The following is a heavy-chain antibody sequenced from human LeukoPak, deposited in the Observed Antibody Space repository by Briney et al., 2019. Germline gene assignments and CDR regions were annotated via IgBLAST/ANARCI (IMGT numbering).Heavy chain of an antibody. CDR3: ARARGDYALFDY. V-gene: IGHV4-30-2*01. CDR2: IYHSGST. J-gene: IGHJ4*02. CDR1: GGSISSGGYS. Sequence: PSETLSLTCAVSGGSISSGGYSWSWIRQPPGKGLEWIGYIYHSGSTYYNPSLKSRVTISVDRSKNQFSLKLSSVTAADTAVYYCARARGDYALFDYWGQGTLVTVSS. D-gene: IGHD4-17*01.